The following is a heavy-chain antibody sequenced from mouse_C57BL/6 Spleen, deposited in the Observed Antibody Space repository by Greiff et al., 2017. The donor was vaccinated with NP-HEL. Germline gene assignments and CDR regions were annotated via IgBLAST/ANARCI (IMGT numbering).Heavy chain of an antibody. CDR2: IHPNSGST. D-gene: IGHD4-1*01. CDR1: GYTFTSYW. Sequence: QVQLQQPGAELVKPGASVKLSCKASGYTFTSYWMHWVKQRPGQGLEWIGMIHPNSGSTNYNEKFKSKATLTVDKSSSTAYMQLSSLASEDSAVYYCARGLGRRYFDVWGTGTTVTVSS. J-gene: IGHJ1*03. CDR3: ARGLGRRYFDV. V-gene: IGHV1-64*01.